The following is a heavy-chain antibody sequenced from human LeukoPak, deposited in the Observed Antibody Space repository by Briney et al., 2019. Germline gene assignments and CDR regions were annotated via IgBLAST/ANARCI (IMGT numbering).Heavy chain of an antibody. V-gene: IGHV4-4*02. Sequence: PSGTLSLTCVVSGGSISSRNWWSWVRQPPGKGLEWIGEIHQSGSTNYNPSLKNRVTVSVDKSKNQFSLKLSSVTAADTAVYYCARLPPRDYGSGIMDVWGKGTTVTVSS. CDR3: ARLPPRDYGSGIMDV. J-gene: IGHJ6*03. D-gene: IGHD3-10*01. CDR2: IHQSGST. CDR1: GGSISSRNW.